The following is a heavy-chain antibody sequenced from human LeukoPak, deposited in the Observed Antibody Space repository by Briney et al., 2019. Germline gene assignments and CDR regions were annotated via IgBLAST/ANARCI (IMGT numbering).Heavy chain of an antibody. V-gene: IGHV3-49*04. CDR1: GFTFSNYG. J-gene: IGHJ4*02. CDR3: TRDEIRQYYFDY. D-gene: IGHD1-1*01. CDR2: IRSKAYGGTT. Sequence: GGSLRLSCAASGFTFSNYGMAWVRQVPGKGLEWVGFIRSKAYGGTTEYAASVKSRFTISRDDSKSIAYLQMNSLKTEDTAVYYCTRDEIRQYYFDYWGQGTLVTVSS.